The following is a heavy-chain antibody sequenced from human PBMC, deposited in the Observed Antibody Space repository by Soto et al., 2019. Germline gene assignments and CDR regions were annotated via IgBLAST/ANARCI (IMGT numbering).Heavy chain of an antibody. Sequence: QVQLQQWGAGLLKPSETLSLTCAVYGGSFSGYYWSWIRQPPGKGLEWIGEINHSGSTNYNPSLKRRGTISVDTSKNQFSLKLSSVTAADTAVYYCARGAVAGNWFDPWGQGTLVTVSS. D-gene: IGHD6-19*01. CDR2: INHSGST. CDR1: GGSFSGYY. V-gene: IGHV4-34*01. J-gene: IGHJ5*02. CDR3: ARGAVAGNWFDP.